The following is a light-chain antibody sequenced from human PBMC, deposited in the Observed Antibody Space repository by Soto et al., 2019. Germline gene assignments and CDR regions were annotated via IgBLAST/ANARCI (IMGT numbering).Light chain of an antibody. V-gene: IGLV2-14*01. J-gene: IGLJ1*01. CDR3: SSFTTYRFYV. CDR2: GVR. CDR1: ISDITDSNY. Sequence: QSVLTQPASVSGSPGQSITISCTGIISDITDSNYVSWYQHHPGKAPRLLIHGVRNRPSGISSRFSASKSGLTASLTISGLQAEDEADYYCSSFTTYRFYVFGTGTKVTVL.